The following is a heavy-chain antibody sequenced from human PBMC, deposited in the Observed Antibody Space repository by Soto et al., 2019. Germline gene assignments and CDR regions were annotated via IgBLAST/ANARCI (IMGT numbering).Heavy chain of an antibody. V-gene: IGHV3-11*01. J-gene: IGHJ4*02. Sequence: PGGSLRLSCAVSGFTFSDYYMSWIRQAPGKGLEWVSYISSRGSSIYYADSVKGRFTISRDNAKNSLYLQMNGLRAEDTAVYYCAKSLYYYYDSSGYYFDYWGQGTLVTVSS. CDR1: GFTFSDYY. D-gene: IGHD3-22*01. CDR2: ISSRGSSI. CDR3: AKSLYYYYDSSGYYFDY.